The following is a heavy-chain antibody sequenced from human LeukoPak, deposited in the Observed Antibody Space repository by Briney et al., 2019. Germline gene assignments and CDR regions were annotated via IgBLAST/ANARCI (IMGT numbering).Heavy chain of an antibody. CDR1: GFTFDDYA. Sequence: QSGRSLRLSCAASGFTFDDYAMHWVRQVPGKGLEWVSGISWNSGSIGYADSVKGRFTISRDNAKNSLYLQMNSLRAEDTALYYCAKGGSGDAFDIWGQGTMVTVSS. CDR2: ISWNSGSI. CDR3: AKGGSGDAFDI. J-gene: IGHJ3*02. V-gene: IGHV3-9*01. D-gene: IGHD2-15*01.